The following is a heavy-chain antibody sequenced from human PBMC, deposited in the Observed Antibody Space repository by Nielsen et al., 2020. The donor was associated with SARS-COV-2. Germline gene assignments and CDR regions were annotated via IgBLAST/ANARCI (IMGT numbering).Heavy chain of an antibody. V-gene: IGHV1-46*01. CDR2: INPSGGST. Sequence: ASVKVSCKASGYTFTSYYMHWVRQAPGQGLEWMGIINPSGGSTSYAQKFQGRVTMTRDTSTSTVYMELSSLRSEDTAVYYCAADRGIDWFDPWGQGTLVTVSS. CDR1: GYTFTSYY. J-gene: IGHJ5*02. D-gene: IGHD3-10*01. CDR3: AADRGIDWFDP.